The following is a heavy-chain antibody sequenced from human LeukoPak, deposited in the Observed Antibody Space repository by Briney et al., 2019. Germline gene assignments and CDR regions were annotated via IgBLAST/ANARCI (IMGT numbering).Heavy chain of an antibody. CDR1: GYRFTSHW. CDR2: IHPIDSDT. CDR3: ARRGYCSGGSCYSGDY. J-gene: IGHJ4*02. Sequence: GESLKISCQGYGYRFTSHWVGWVRQTPGKGLEWMGIIHPIDSDTKYSPSFQGQITISADKSTAYLQWSSLKASDTAMYYCARRGYCSGGSCYSGDYWGQGTLVTVSS. V-gene: IGHV5-51*01. D-gene: IGHD2-15*01.